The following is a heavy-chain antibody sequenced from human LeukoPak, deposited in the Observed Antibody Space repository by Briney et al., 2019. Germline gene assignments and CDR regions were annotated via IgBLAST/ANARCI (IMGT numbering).Heavy chain of an antibody. CDR3: ARDSALRPCYYDSSGYPIGLDY. CDR1: GYTFTSYD. CDR2: MNPNSGNT. D-gene: IGHD3-22*01. V-gene: IGHV1-8*01. J-gene: IGHJ4*02. Sequence: ASVKVSCKASGYTFTSYDINWVRQATGQGLEWMGRMNPNSGNTGYAQKFQGRVTMTRNTSISTAYMGLSSLRSEDSAVYYCARDSALRPCYYDSSGYPIGLDYWGQGTLVTVSS.